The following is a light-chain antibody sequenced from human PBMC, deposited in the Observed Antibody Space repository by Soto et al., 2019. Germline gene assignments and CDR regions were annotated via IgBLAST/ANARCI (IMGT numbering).Light chain of an antibody. CDR3: QHRNNYPPT. J-gene: IGKJ5*01. CDR2: AAS. V-gene: IGKV1-5*01. CDR1: QTVSSW. Sequence: DIVMTQSPSTLSLSVGDRATLSCRASQTVSSWLAWYQQKPGKAPKLLIYAASSLPSGVPSRFSGSGSGTDFTLIISSLQPEDIATYYCQHRNNYPPTFGQGTRLEIK.